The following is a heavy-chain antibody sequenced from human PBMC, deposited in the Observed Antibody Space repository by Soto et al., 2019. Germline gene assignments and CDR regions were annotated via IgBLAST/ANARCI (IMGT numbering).Heavy chain of an antibody. CDR2: IYYSGST. CDR3: ARVLGADPMGYYYYGMDV. V-gene: IGHV4-59*01. CDR1: GGSISSYY. J-gene: IGHJ6*02. Sequence: SETLSLTCTVSGGSISSYYWSWIRQPPGKGLEWIGYIYYSGSTNYNPSLKSRVTISVDTSKNQFSLKLSSVTAADTAVYYCARVLGADPMGYYYYGMDVWGQGTTVTVSS.